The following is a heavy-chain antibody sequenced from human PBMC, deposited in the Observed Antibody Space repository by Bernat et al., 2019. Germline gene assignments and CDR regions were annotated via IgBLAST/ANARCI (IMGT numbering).Heavy chain of an antibody. Sequence: QVQLQESGPGLVKPSETLSLTCTVSGGSMSNYHWSWIRQPPGQGLEWIGYVYYSGSTNSGTTNYNPSLKSRVIISVDTSRNQFSLKLSSVTAADTAVYYCVRWNDGGDYWGQGTLVTVSS. V-gene: IGHV4-59*01. CDR3: VRWNDGGDY. D-gene: IGHD1-1*01. CDR2: VYYSGSTNSGTT. CDR1: GGSMSNYH. J-gene: IGHJ4*02.